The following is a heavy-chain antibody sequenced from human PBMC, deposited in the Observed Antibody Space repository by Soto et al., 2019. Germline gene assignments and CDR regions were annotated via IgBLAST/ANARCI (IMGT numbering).Heavy chain of an antibody. CDR3: ARDLRRTGFDY. Sequence: QVQLQESGPGLVKPSETLSLTCTVSGGSVSSGSYYWSWIRQPPGKGLEWIGYIYYSGSTNYNPSLKSRVTRSVDTSKNQFSLKLSSVTAADTAVYYCARDLRRTGFDYWGQGTLVTVSS. J-gene: IGHJ4*02. CDR1: GGSVSSGSYY. CDR2: IYYSGST. V-gene: IGHV4-61*01.